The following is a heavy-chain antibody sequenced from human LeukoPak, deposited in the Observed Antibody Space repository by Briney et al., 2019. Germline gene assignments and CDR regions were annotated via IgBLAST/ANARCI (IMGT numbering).Heavy chain of an antibody. J-gene: IGHJ4*02. CDR1: GGSISGYY. V-gene: IGHV4-4*07. Sequence: SETLSLTCTVSGGSISGYYWSWIRQPAGKGLECIGRIYTSGSTNYNPSLKGRVTMSVDTSKNQISLKLSSVTAADTAVYYCARTLSMAASGSFDYWGQGTLVTVSS. CDR2: IYTSGST. CDR3: ARTLSMAASGSFDY. D-gene: IGHD6-13*01.